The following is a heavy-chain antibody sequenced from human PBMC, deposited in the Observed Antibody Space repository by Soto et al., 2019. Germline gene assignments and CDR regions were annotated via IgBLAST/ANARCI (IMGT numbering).Heavy chain of an antibody. CDR1: GYTFSNFG. V-gene: IGHV1-18*01. CDR3: ARDRLGVSVTGGGFDS. Sequence: QVQLVQSGGEVKKPGASVKVSCKASGYTFSNFGLSWVRQAPGQGLELMGWISPYNGNTNYAQKPPGRLTMTTDTSTSTADMELRSLRSDDTAVYYCARDRLGVSVTGGGFDSWGQGTLVTVSS. D-gene: IGHD2-8*01. CDR2: ISPYNGNT. J-gene: IGHJ4*02.